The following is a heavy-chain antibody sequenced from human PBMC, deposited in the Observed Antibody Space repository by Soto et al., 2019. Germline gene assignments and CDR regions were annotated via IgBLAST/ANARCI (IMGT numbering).Heavy chain of an antibody. J-gene: IGHJ6*02. Sequence: SQTLSLTCAISGDSISSNSAASDWIRQSPSRGLEWLGRTYYRSKWYNDYAVSVKSRITITPDTSKNQFSLQLNSVTPEDTAVYYCARTGATYDFWSGYYSPVQHGMDVCGEGTTVTVSS. CDR3: ARTGATYDFWSGYYSPVQHGMDV. CDR2: TYYRSKWYN. D-gene: IGHD3-3*01. CDR1: GDSISSNSAA. V-gene: IGHV6-1*01.